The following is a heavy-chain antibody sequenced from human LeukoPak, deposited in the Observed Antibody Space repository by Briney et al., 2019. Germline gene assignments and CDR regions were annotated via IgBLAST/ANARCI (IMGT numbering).Heavy chain of an antibody. D-gene: IGHD4-17*01. CDR2: INHSGST. V-gene: IGHV4-34*01. Sequence: SETLSLTCAVYGGSFSGYYWSWIRQPPGKGLEWIGEINHSGSTNYNPSLKSRVTISVDTSKNQFSLKLSSVTAADTAVYCCASYGDHFDYWGQGTLVTVSS. CDR3: ASYGDHFDY. J-gene: IGHJ4*02. CDR1: GGSFSGYY.